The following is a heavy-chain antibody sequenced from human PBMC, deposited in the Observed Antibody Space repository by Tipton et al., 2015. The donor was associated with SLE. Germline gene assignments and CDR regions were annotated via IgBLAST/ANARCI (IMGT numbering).Heavy chain of an antibody. CDR2: INQDGSEK. CDR1: GFSLDTYW. CDR3: ARDGGELLWFRESRYYFDY. D-gene: IGHD3-10*01. V-gene: IGHV3-7*01. J-gene: IGHJ4*02. Sequence: SLRLSCVGSGFSLDTYWMSWVRQAPGKGLEWVANINQDGSEKYYMDSLKGRFTISRDNAKNSLYLQMNSLRAEDTAVYYCARDGGELLWFRESRYYFDYWGQGTLVTVSS.